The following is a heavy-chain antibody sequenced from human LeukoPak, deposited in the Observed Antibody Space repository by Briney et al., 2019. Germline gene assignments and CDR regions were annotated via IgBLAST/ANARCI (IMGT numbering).Heavy chain of an antibody. J-gene: IGHJ4*02. D-gene: IGHD3-9*01. CDR2: IYYSGST. CDR3: ARSLLTGYSYYFDY. CDR1: GGSISSGSYY. Sequence: PSETLSLTCTVSGGSISSGSYYWSWIRQPPGKGREWIGYIYYSGSTNYNPSLKSRATISVDTSKNQFSLKLSSVTAADTAVYYCARSLLTGYSYYFDYWGQGTLVTVSS. V-gene: IGHV4-61*01.